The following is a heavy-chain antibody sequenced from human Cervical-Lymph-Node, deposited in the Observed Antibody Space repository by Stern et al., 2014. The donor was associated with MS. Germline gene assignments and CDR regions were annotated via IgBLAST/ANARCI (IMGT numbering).Heavy chain of an antibody. J-gene: IGHJ4*02. D-gene: IGHD2-21*02. CDR3: ARFSGTAPDY. CDR2: IYPYNSDT. CDR1: GYIFTSNW. V-gene: IGHV5-51*01. Sequence: EVQLVESGAEVKKPGESLKISCKASGYIFTSNWIDWVRQMPGKGLEWMGIIYPYNSDTRYSPSFQGQVTISADKSISTAFLQWSSLEASDTAMYYCARFSGTAPDYWGQGTLVTVSS.